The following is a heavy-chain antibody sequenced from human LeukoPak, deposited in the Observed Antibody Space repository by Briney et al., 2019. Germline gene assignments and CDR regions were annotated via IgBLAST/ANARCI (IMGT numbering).Heavy chain of an antibody. CDR3: AILSVPGDYFDY. V-gene: IGHV3-30*02. CDR2: IRYDGSNK. Sequence: GGSLRLSCAASGFTFSSYGMHWVRQAPGKGLEWVTFIRYDGSNKFYADSVKGRFTISRDNSKNTLYLQMNNLRVEDTAVYYCAILSVPGDYFDYWGQGTLVAVSS. D-gene: IGHD3-10*02. CDR1: GFTFSSYG. J-gene: IGHJ4*02.